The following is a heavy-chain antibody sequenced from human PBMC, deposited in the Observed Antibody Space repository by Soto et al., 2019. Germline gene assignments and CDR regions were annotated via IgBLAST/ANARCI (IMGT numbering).Heavy chain of an antibody. CDR3: ARVEWELLGRSFDI. CDR2: ISPSATYI. V-gene: IGHV3-21*01. Sequence: EVQLVESGGGLVKPGGSLRLSCVASGFDFSAYSMNWVRQAPGKGLEWVSFISPSATYIYYADSVKGRFTFSRDNANNSMYLQMNSLRAEDTAVYYCARVEWELLGRSFDIWGQGTTVSVSS. J-gene: IGHJ3*02. D-gene: IGHD1-26*01. CDR1: GFDFSAYS.